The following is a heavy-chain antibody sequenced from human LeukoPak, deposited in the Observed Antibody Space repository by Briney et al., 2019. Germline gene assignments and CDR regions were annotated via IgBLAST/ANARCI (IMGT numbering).Heavy chain of an antibody. CDR3: VRGGFGHAMDV. Sequence: GGSLRLSCAASGFTFSSYWMHWVRQAPGKGLVWVSVINNDGSGTNYADSVKGRSTISRDNAKNTLYLQMTSLGAEDTAAYYCVRGGFGHAMDVWGQGTTVIVSS. CDR1: GFTFSSYW. V-gene: IGHV3-74*01. D-gene: IGHD3-10*01. J-gene: IGHJ6*02. CDR2: INNDGSGT.